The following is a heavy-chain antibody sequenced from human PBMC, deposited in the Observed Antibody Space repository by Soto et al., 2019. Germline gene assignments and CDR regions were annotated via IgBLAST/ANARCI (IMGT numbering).Heavy chain of an antibody. CDR1: GGSFSGYY. J-gene: IGHJ6*02. Sequence: SETLSLTCAVYGGSFSGYYWSWIRQPPGKGLEWIGEINHSGSTNYNPSLKSRVTISVDTSKNQFSLKLSSVTAADTAVYYCARAYGMDVWGQGTTVTVSS. CDR3: ARAYGMDV. CDR2: INHSGST. V-gene: IGHV4-34*01.